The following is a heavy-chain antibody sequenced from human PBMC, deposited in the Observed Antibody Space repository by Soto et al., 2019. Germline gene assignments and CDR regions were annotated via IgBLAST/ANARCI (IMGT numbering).Heavy chain of an antibody. D-gene: IGHD3-9*01. Sequence: GSLRLSCAASGFTFSSYGMHWVRQAPGKGLEWVAVIWYDGSNKYYADSVKGRFTISRDNSKNTLYLQMNSLRAEDTAVYYCARETSTLRYFDWRLDYWGQGTLVTVSS. V-gene: IGHV3-33*01. CDR2: IWYDGSNK. CDR3: ARETSTLRYFDWRLDY. CDR1: GFTFSSYG. J-gene: IGHJ4*02.